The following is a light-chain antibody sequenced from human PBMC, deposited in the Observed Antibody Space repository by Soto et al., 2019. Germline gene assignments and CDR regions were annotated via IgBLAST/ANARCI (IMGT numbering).Light chain of an antibody. CDR2: GTS. J-gene: IGKJ4*01. Sequence: EIVMTQSPATLSVSPGERATLFGRASQSISSNLAWYQQKAGQAPRLLIYGTSTRATGIPARFSGSGSGTEFTLTISSLQSEDFAVYYCQQYNNWPPLTFGGGTKVEIK. CDR3: QQYNNWPPLT. V-gene: IGKV3-15*01. CDR1: QSISSN.